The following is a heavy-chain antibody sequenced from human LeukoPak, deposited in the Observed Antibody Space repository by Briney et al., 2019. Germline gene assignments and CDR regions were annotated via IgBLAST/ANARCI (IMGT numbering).Heavy chain of an antibody. D-gene: IGHD6-6*01. V-gene: IGHV5-51*01. CDR3: ARRAQLVGDY. J-gene: IGHJ4*02. CDR1: GYNFTSYW. CDR2: SYPGDSET. Sequence: GASLEISCKGSGYNFTSYWIGWVRQLPGKGLEWMGISYPGDSETRYSPSFQGQVTISADKSISTAYLQWSSLKASDTAMYYCARRAQLVGDYWGQGTLVTVSS.